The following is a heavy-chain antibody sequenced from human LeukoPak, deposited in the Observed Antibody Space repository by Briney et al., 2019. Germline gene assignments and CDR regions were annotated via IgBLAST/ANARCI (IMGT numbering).Heavy chain of an antibody. D-gene: IGHD2-2*01. CDR2: IIPILGIA. CDR3: ARAPCSSTSCYSDLNWFDP. CDR1: GGTFSSYT. Sequence: SVKVSCKASGGTFSSYTISWVRQAPGQGLEWMRRIIPILGIANYAQKFQGRVTITADKSTSTAYMELSSLRSEDTAVYYCARAPCSSTSCYSDLNWFDPWGQGTLVTVS. V-gene: IGHV1-69*02. J-gene: IGHJ5*02.